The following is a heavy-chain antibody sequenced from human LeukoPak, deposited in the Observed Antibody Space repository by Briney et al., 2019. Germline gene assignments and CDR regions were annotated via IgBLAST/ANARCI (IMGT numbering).Heavy chain of an antibody. D-gene: IGHD3-16*01. V-gene: IGHV3-23*01. J-gene: IGHJ6*03. CDR1: GFTFSSYA. CDR3: AKLGGQEVYNYYVGV. CDR2: IIDSGNIT. Sequence: GGSLRLSREASGFTFSSYAMSWVRQAPGKGLEWVSGIIDSGNITYYANSVKGRFTISRDNSKNTLYLQMNSLRAEDTAVYYCAKLGGQEVYNYYVGVWGKGTTVAVSS.